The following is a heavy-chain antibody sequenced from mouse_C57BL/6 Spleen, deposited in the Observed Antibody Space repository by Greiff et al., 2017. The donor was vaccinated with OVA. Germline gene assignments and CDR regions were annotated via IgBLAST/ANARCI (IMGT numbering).Heavy chain of an antibody. J-gene: IGHJ2*01. CDR2: IYPGDGDT. CDR1: GSAFSSYW. CDR3: ARDDYDGKGNDY. Sequence: VQLQQSGAELVKPGASVKISCKASGSAFSSYWMNWVQQRPGKGLEWIGPIYPGDGDTNYPGKLKGQATLTADKSSSTAYMQLSSLTYEDSAVYFCARDDYDGKGNDYWGQGTTLTVSS. D-gene: IGHD2-4*01. V-gene: IGHV1-80*01.